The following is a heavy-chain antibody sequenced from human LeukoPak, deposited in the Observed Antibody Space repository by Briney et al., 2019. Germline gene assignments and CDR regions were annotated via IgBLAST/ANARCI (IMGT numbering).Heavy chain of an antibody. D-gene: IGHD6-19*01. V-gene: IGHV3-23*01. CDR1: GFTFSSFP. CDR3: AKGPLDHSSGWYPPGWFDP. Sequence: GGSLRLSCAASGFTFSSFPMSWARPARGKGVEWVSAISCSGGSTYYADSVKGRFTISRDNSKNTLYLQMNSLRAEDTAVYYCAKGPLDHSSGWYPPGWFDPWGQGTLVTVSS. J-gene: IGHJ5*02. CDR2: ISCSGGST.